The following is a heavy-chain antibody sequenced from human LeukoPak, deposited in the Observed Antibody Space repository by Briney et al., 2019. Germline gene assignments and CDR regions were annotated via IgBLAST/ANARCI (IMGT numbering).Heavy chain of an antibody. CDR1: GGTLSNHA. V-gene: IGHV1-46*01. Sequence: ASVKVSCKASGGTLSNHAVSWVRQAPGQGLEWMGIINPSGGSTSYAQKFQGRVTMTRDTSTSTVYMELSSLRSEDTAVYYCARDQEQQLVPPHYYYYMDVWGKGTTVTVSS. D-gene: IGHD6-13*01. J-gene: IGHJ6*03. CDR2: INPSGGST. CDR3: ARDQEQQLVPPHYYYYMDV.